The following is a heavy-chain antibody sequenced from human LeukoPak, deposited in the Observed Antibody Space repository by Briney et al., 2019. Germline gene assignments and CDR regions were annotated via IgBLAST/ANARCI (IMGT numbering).Heavy chain of an antibody. CDR3: ARKNPRTNIVGAVPRYWFDP. D-gene: IGHD1-26*01. CDR2: INHGGST. J-gene: IGHJ5*02. CDR1: GGSFSGYY. V-gene: IGHV4-34*01. Sequence: SETLSLTCAVYGGSFSGYYWSWVRQPPGKGLEWIGEINHGGSTNYNPSLKSRVTISVDTSKNQLSLKLSSVTAADTAVYYCARKNPRTNIVGAVPRYWFDPWGQGTLVTVSS.